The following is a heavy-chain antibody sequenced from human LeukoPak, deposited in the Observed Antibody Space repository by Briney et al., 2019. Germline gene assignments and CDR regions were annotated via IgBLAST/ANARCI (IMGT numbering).Heavy chain of an antibody. J-gene: IGHJ4*02. CDR2: IYYSGST. CDR1: GGSISSYY. D-gene: IGHD3-16*01. Sequence: SETLSLTCTVSGGSISSYYWNWIRQPPGKGLEWIGYIYYSGSTNYNPSLKSRVTISVDTSKNQFTLKLSSVTAADTAAYYCARGRYGWLPFDFWGQGTLVTVSS. CDR3: ARGRYGWLPFDF. V-gene: IGHV4-59*01.